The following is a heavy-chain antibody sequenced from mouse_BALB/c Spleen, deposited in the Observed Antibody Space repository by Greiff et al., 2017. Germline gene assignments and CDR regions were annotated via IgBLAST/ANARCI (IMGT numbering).Heavy chain of an antibody. V-gene: IGHV14-3*02. CDR1: GFNIKDTY. CDR2: IDPANGNT. D-gene: IGHD1-1*01. J-gene: IGHJ4*01. Sequence: EVQLQQSGAELVKPGASVKLSCTASGFNIKDTYMHWVKQRPEQGLEWIGRIDPANGNTKYDPKFQGKATITADTSSNTAYLQLSSLTSEDTAVYYCARGGSSSPYYYAMDYWGQGTSVTVSS. CDR3: ARGGSSSPYYYAMDY.